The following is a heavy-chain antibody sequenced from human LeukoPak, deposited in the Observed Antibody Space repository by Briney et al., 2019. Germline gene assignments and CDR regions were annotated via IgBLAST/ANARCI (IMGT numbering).Heavy chain of an antibody. CDR2: VDPEDGET. V-gene: IGHV1-69-2*01. CDR1: GYTFTDYY. Sequence: GATVKISRKASGYTFTDYYMHWVQQAPGKGLEWMGRVDPEDGETIYAEKFQGRVTITADTSTDTAYMELSSLRSEDTAVYYCATQRYSSSWYYFDYWGQGTLVTVSS. J-gene: IGHJ4*02. D-gene: IGHD6-13*01. CDR3: ATQRYSSSWYYFDY.